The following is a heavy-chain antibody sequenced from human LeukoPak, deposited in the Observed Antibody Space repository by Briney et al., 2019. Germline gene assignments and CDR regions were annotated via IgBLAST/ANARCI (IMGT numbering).Heavy chain of an antibody. CDR1: GGSFSDYY. V-gene: IGHV4-34*01. D-gene: IGHD6-19*01. CDR2: INHSGST. CDR3: ARGGAVAKRGDFFDY. J-gene: IGHJ4*02. Sequence: PSETLSLTCAVYGGSFSDYYWSWMRQPPGKGLEWIGDINHSGSTNYNPSLKSRVSISVDTSKNQFTLRLSSVTAADTAVYYCARGGAVAKRGDFFDYWGQGTLVTVSS.